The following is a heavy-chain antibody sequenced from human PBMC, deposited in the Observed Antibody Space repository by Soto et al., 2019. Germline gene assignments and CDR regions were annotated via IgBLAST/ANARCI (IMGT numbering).Heavy chain of an antibody. CDR1: GFTFSSYW. V-gene: IGHV3-74*01. CDR2: IKSDGSGT. J-gene: IGHJ4*02. CDR3: ARGDGDLYEGEGYLGRH. D-gene: IGHD3-16*01. Sequence: EVQLVESGGGLVQPGESLTLSCAASGFTFSSYWMHWVRQAPGKGLVWVSRIKSDGSGTYYADSVKGRLTISSDNASNTLYLQMNRLRVEDTAVYFCARGDGDLYEGEGYLGRHWGQGTRVTVSS.